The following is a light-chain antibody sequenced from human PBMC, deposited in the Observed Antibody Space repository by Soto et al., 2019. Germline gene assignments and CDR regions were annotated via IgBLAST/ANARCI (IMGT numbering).Light chain of an antibody. CDR1: QSIGSW. V-gene: IGKV1-5*03. Sequence: DIQMTQSPSTLSASVGDRVTITCRASQSIGSWLAWYQQKPGKAPNLLICKGSSLESGVPSRFSGSGSGTEFTLTISSLQPDDFASYYCQQYNTYPYTFGQGTQLEIE. CDR3: QQYNTYPYT. CDR2: KGS. J-gene: IGKJ2*01.